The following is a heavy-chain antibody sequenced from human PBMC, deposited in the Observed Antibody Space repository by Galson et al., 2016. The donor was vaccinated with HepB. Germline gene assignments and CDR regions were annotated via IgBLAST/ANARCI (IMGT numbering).Heavy chain of an antibody. CDR1: GFTFSTSA. J-gene: IGHJ6*02. Sequence: SLRLPCAASGFTFSTSAMHWVRQAPGKGLEWVSLTSFDGYNKYYADSVKGRFAISRDNSKNTLYLQMNSLRPEDTAVYFCAKSAEGLLRYSGLDVWGQGTTVTVSS. CDR3: AKSAEGLLRYSGLDV. V-gene: IGHV3-30*09. D-gene: IGHD2-21*02. CDR2: TSFDGYNK.